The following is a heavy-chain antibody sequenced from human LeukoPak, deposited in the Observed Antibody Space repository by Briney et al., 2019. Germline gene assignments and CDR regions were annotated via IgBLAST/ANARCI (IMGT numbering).Heavy chain of an antibody. CDR2: IYYSGST. D-gene: IGHD3-3*01. Sequence: SETLSLTCAVYGGSFSGYYWSWIRQPPGKGLEWIGYIYYSGSTNYNPSLKSRVTISVDTSKNQFSLKLSSVTAADTAVYYCAREAVYYDFWSGYYTYGNFDYWGQGTLVTVSS. J-gene: IGHJ4*02. V-gene: IGHV4-59*01. CDR3: AREAVYYDFWSGYYTYGNFDY. CDR1: GGSFSGYY.